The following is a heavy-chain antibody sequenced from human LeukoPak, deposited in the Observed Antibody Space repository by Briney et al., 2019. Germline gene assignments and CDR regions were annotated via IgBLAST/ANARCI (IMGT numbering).Heavy chain of an antibody. D-gene: IGHD2-21*01. CDR2: ISSSSSYI. CDR1: GFTFSSYS. Sequence: GGSLRLSCAASGFTFSSYSMNWVRQAPGKGLEWVSSISSSSSYIYYADSVEGRFTISRDNAKSSLYLQMNSLRAEDTAVYYCARSIVVSPAAPYSWFDPWGHGTLVTVSS. V-gene: IGHV3-21*01. CDR3: ARSIVVSPAAPYSWFDP. J-gene: IGHJ5*02.